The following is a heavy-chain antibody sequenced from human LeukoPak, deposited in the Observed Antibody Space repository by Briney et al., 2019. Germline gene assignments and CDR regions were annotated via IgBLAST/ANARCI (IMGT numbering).Heavy chain of an antibody. CDR3: ARNQGVVPTRGDY. CDR1: GYTFSSYA. Sequence: ASVKVYCKASGYTFSSYAISWVRQAPGHGLEWMGWISAYNGNVKYAQKLQGRLTMTTDTSTDTVYMQLRGLTFDDTAIYYCARNQGVVPTRGDYWGQGTLVTVSS. CDR2: ISAYNGNV. D-gene: IGHD5-12*01. V-gene: IGHV1-18*01. J-gene: IGHJ4*02.